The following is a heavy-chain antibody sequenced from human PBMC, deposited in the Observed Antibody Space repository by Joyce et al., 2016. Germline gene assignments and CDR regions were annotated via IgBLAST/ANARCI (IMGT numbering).Heavy chain of an antibody. J-gene: IGHJ5*02. V-gene: IGHV1-69*01. CDR2: TIPFLGAP. Sequence: QVQLVQSGAEVKKPGSSVKLSCRASGGTLGTYAITWVRPAPGQGLEWVGGTIPFLGAPNYAQKFQDRVTFSADESTRTAYMDLTSLRSEDTAIYYCAMISMVQGVIFHWFDPWGQGTLVTVSS. CDR3: AMISMVQGVIFHWFDP. CDR1: GGTLGTYA. D-gene: IGHD3-10*01.